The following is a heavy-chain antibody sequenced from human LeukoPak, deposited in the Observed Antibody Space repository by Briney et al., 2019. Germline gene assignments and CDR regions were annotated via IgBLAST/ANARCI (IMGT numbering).Heavy chain of an antibody. CDR3: ARHRESYYESSHMGFDP. CDR2: FSSRGRN. D-gene: IGHD3-22*01. CDR1: GDSISRSY. J-gene: IGHJ5*02. Sequence: SETLSLTCTVSGDSISRSYWSWIRQPPGKGLEWIGYFSSRGRNAYNSALKSRVTISADTSRNQFSLSLTSATAADTAIYYCARHRESYYESSHMGFDPWGQGTLVIVSS. V-gene: IGHV4-59*08.